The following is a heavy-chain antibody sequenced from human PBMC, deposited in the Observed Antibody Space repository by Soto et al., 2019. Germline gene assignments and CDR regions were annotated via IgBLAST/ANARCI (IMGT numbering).Heavy chain of an antibody. CDR2: IYYSGST. D-gene: IGHD7-27*01. J-gene: IGHJ3*02. CDR1: GGTISSYY. V-gene: IGHV4-59*01. Sequence: SETLSLTCTVSGGTISSYYWSWIRQPPGKGLEWIGYIYYSGSTKYNPSLKIRVTISVDTSKNQFSLKLSSVTTADTAVYYCASSNWGRGAFDIWGQGTMVTVSS. CDR3: ASSNWGRGAFDI.